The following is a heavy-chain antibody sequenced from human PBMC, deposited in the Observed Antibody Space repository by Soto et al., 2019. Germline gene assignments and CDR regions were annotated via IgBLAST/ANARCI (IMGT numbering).Heavy chain of an antibody. CDR2: IYYSGST. V-gene: IGHV4-59*01. CDR1: GGSISSYY. D-gene: IGHD6-19*01. CDR3: ASLGSSGWYYFDY. Sequence: SETLSLTCTVSGGSISSYYWSWIRQPPGKGLEWIGYIYYSGSTNYNPSLKSRVTISVDTSKNQFSLKLSSVTAADTAVYYCASLGSSGWYYFDYWGQGTLVTVSS. J-gene: IGHJ4*02.